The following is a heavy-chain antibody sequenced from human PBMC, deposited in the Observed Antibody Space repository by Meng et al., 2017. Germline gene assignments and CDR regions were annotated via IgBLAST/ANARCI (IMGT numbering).Heavy chain of an antibody. CDR2: MNPNSGNT. J-gene: IGHJ4*02. V-gene: IGHV1-8*03. CDR3: ARVRGYYGSGSYYSQREAFDY. D-gene: IGHD3-10*01. Sequence: CKAAGYTFTSYDINWVRQATGQGLEWMGWMNPNSGNTGYAQKFQGRVTITRNTSISTAYMELSSLRSEDTAVYYCARVRGYYGSGSYYSQREAFDYWGQGTLVTVSS. CDR1: GYTFTSYD.